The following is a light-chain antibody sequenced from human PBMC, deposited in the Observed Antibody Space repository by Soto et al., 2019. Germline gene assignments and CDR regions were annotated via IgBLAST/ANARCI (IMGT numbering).Light chain of an antibody. CDR1: QSLSNW. Sequence: DIHMTQSPSTLSASVGDRITITCRASQSLSNWLAWFQQKPGRAPKLLIYRASSLESGVPSRFTGSGDGTEFTLTITSLQSDDFATYYCQQYDSYITFGGVTKVEIK. V-gene: IGKV1-5*03. CDR3: QQYDSYIT. CDR2: RAS. J-gene: IGKJ4*01.